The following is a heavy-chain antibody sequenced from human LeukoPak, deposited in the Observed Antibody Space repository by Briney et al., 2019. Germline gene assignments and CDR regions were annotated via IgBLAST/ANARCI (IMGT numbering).Heavy chain of an antibody. CDR2: IYHSGST. J-gene: IGHJ6*03. Sequence: TSETLSLTCTVSGYSISSGYYWGWIRPPPGKGLEWIGSIYHSGSTYYNPSLKSRVTISVDTSKNQFSLKLSSVTAADTAVYYCARADYSSTWSHDYYYMDVWGKGTTVTVSS. D-gene: IGHD6-13*01. CDR1: GYSISSGYY. V-gene: IGHV4-38-2*02. CDR3: ARADYSSTWSHDYYYMDV.